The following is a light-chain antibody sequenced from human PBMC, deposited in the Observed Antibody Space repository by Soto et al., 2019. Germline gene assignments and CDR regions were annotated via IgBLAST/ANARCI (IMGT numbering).Light chain of an antibody. V-gene: IGLV2-14*01. CDR3: SSYTSSSSWV. CDR2: EVS. CDR1: SSDVGFYNY. Sequence: QSVLTQPASVSGSPGQSIAISCTGTSSDVGFYNYVSWYQQHPGKAPKLIIREVSNRPSGVSNRFSGSKSGNTASLTISGLLAEDEADYYCSSYTSSSSWVFGGGTKVTVL. J-gene: IGLJ3*02.